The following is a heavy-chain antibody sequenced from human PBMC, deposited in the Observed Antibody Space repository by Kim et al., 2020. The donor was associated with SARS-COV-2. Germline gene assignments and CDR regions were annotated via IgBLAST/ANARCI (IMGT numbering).Heavy chain of an antibody. CDR1: GFTLTTGA. V-gene: IGHV1-58*02. J-gene: IGHJ4*02. CDR3: AASRHFWSDSSLAY. CDR2: VVVGRNEI. Sequence: SVKVSCKASGFTLTTGAIQWVRQARGQPPEWIGWVVVGRNEINYAQKFQERVTISRDMSTSTGYMELRNLRSEDTAIYYCAASRHFWSDSSLAYWGQGTLVTVSS. D-gene: IGHD3-3*02.